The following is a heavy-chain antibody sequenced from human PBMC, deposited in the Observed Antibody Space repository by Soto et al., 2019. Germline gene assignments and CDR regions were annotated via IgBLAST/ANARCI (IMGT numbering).Heavy chain of an antibody. CDR3: ARANLGAVAGRTYYYGMDV. CDR1: GFTFTNSA. V-gene: IGHV1-2*04. CDR2: INPNSGGT. Sequence: ASVKVSCKASGFTFTNSAVQWVRQARGQRLEWMGWINPNSGGTNYAQKFQGWVTMTRDTSISTAYMELSRLRSDDTAVYYCARANLGAVAGRTYYYGMDVWGQGTTVTVSS. J-gene: IGHJ6*02. D-gene: IGHD6-19*01.